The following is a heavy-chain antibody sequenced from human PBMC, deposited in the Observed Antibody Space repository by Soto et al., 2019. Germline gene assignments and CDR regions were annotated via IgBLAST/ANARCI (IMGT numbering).Heavy chain of an antibody. D-gene: IGHD3-22*01. V-gene: IGHV3-23*01. Sequence: EVQLLESGGDLIQPGGSLRLSCAASGFTFNIYAMTWVRQAPGKGLEWVSAISRYGDITYYADSVEGRFTISRDNSKNTLYLKMSSLTAEDTAVYYCAKDRSLDHDSRGYVVDNWGQGTLVTVSS. CDR2: ISRYGDIT. CDR3: AKDRSLDHDSRGYVVDN. CDR1: GFTFNIYA. J-gene: IGHJ4*02.